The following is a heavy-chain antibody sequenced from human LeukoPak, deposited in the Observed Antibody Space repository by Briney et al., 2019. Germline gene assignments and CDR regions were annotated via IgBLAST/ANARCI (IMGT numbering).Heavy chain of an antibody. D-gene: IGHD1-26*01. Sequence: GASVKVPCKASGGTFSSYAISWVRQAPGQGLEWMGRIIPILGIANYAQKFQGRVTMTRDTSTSTVYMELSSLRSEDTAVYYCASGSYSGYYFDYWGQGTLVTVSS. V-gene: IGHV1-69*04. CDR1: GGTFSSYA. J-gene: IGHJ4*02. CDR3: ASGSYSGYYFDY. CDR2: IIPILGIA.